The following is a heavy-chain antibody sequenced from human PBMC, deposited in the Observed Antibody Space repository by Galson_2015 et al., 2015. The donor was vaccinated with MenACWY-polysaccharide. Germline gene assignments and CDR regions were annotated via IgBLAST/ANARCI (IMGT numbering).Heavy chain of an antibody. Sequence: SLRLSCAASGFTFSSYAMTWVRQAPGKGLEWVSSITDGAYSTYYADSVKGRFTISRDNSKNTLYLQMNSLRAEDTAVYYCAKNSTLSYTFDYYGMDAWGQGTTVTVSS. D-gene: IGHD2/OR15-2a*01. J-gene: IGHJ6*02. V-gene: IGHV3-23*01. CDR3: AKNSTLSYTFDYYGMDA. CDR1: GFTFSSYA. CDR2: ITDGAYST.